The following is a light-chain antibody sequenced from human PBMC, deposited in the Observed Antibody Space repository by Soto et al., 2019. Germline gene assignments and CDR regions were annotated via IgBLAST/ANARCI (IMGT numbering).Light chain of an antibody. J-gene: IGKJ1*01. CDR1: QSVSSN. CDR3: QQYNNWPTWT. V-gene: IGKV3-15*01. CDR2: GPS. Sequence: EIVMTQSPATLSVSPGERATLSCRASQSVSSNLAWYQQKPGQAPRLLIYGPSTRATGIPPRFSGSGSGTEFTLTISSLQSEDFAVFYCQQYNNWPTWTFGQGTKVEIK.